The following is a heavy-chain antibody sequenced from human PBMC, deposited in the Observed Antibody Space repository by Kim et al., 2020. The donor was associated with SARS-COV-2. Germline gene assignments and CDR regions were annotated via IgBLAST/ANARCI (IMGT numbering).Heavy chain of an antibody. Sequence: SIKGRFTISRDDSKSTAYLQMNSLKTEDTAVYYCTRRATSSSIAARPLDYWGQGTLVTVSS. D-gene: IGHD6-6*01. V-gene: IGHV3-73*01. J-gene: IGHJ4*02. CDR3: TRRATSSSIAARPLDY.